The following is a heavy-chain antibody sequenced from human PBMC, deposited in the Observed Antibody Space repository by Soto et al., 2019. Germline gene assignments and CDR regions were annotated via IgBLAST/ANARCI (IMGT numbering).Heavy chain of an antibody. Sequence: GGSLRLSCAASGFTFSSYAMSWVRQAPGKGLEWVSAISSSSSYIYYADSVKGRFTISRDNAKNSLYLQMNSLRAEETAVYYWAKDRLDSSLDYWGQGTLVTVSS. D-gene: IGHD6-13*01. CDR1: GFTFSSYA. J-gene: IGHJ4*02. CDR3: AKDRLDSSLDY. V-gene: IGHV3-21*01. CDR2: ISSSSSYI.